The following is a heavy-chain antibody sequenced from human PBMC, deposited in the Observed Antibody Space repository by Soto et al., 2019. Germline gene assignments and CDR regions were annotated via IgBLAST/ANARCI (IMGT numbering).Heavy chain of an antibody. D-gene: IGHD3-9*01. Sequence: GASVKVSCKASGGTFSSYAISWVRQVPGQGLEWMGGIIPIFGTANYAQKFQGRVTITADKSTSTAYMELSSLRSEDTAVYYCARVKYYDILTGYYDYYYGMDVWGQGTTVTVSS. V-gene: IGHV1-69*06. J-gene: IGHJ6*02. CDR2: IIPIFGTA. CDR3: ARVKYYDILTGYYDYYYGMDV. CDR1: GGTFSSYA.